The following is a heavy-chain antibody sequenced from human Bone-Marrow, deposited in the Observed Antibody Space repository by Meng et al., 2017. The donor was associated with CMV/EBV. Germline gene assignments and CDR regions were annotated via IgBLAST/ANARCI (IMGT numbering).Heavy chain of an antibody. CDR1: GFTFGDYA. CDR3: ARVSAPTTRNRGYYFDY. D-gene: IGHD1-1*01. J-gene: IGHJ4*02. V-gene: IGHV3-9*01. CDR2: ISWNSGSI. Sequence: GGSLRLSCAAAGFTFGDYAMHWVRHAPGKGLEWVSGISWNSGSIVHADSVKGRFTTSRDNAKNSPYLQMNSLRAEATALYYCARVSAPTTRNRGYYFDYWGQGTLVTVSS.